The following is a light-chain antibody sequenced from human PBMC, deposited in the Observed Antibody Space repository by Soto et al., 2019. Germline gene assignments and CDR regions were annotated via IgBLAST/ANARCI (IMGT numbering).Light chain of an antibody. CDR2: ATS. CDR3: HKYNHAPT. CDR1: QGISSY. Sequence: DIQLTQSPSSLSASVGDRVTITCRASQGISSYLAWYQEKPGKVPELLIYATSTLQSGAPSRFSGSGSGTHLTLTISSLQPEDVATSYCHKYNHAPTFGGGTTLDIQ. V-gene: IGKV1-27*01. J-gene: IGKJ4*01.